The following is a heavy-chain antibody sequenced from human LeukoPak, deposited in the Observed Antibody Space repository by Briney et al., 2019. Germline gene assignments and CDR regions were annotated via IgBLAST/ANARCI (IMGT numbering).Heavy chain of an antibody. CDR1: GFTFSSYS. D-gene: IGHD6-13*01. CDR2: ISSSSSYI. J-gene: IGHJ6*02. CDR3: ARLAAAGQYYYYGMDV. Sequence: GSLRLSCAASGFTFSSYSMNWVRQAPGKGLEWVPSISSSSSYIYYVDSVKGRFTISRDNAKNSLYLQMNSLRAEDTAVYYCARLAAAGQYYYYGMDVWGQGTTVTVSS. V-gene: IGHV3-21*01.